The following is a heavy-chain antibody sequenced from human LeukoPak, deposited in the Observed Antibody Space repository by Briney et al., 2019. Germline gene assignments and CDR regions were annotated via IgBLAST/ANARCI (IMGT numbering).Heavy chain of an antibody. CDR3: AKLGRAVAGTIHLDY. CDR1: GFTFSSYG. CDR2: ISYDGSNK. Sequence: GRSLRRSCAASGFTFSSYGMHWVRQAPGKGLEWVAVISYDGSNKYYADSVKGRFTISRDNSKNTLYLQMNSLRAEDTAVYYCAKLGRAVAGTIHLDYWGQGTLVTVSS. J-gene: IGHJ4*02. V-gene: IGHV3-30*18. D-gene: IGHD6-19*01.